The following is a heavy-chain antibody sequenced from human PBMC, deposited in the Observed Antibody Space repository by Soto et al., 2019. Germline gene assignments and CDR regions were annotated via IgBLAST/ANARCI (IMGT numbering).Heavy chain of an antibody. CDR2: ISGSGGST. D-gene: IGHD3-10*01. V-gene: IGHV3-23*01. J-gene: IGHJ4*02. CDR3: AKGRMVRGVYPIPSFDY. CDR1: GFTFSSYA. Sequence: GGSLRLSCAASGFTFSSYAMSWVRQAPGKGLEWVSAISGSGGSTYYADSVKGRFTISRDNSKNTLYLQMNSLRAEDTAVYYCAKGRMVRGVYPIPSFDYWGQGTLVTVSS.